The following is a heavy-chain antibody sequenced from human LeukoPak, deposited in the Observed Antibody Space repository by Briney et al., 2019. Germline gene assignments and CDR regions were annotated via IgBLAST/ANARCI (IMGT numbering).Heavy chain of an antibody. CDR2: IRYDGSNK. D-gene: IGHD3-3*01. CDR1: GFTFSSYG. CDR3: AKDETIFGVVIQWGTIDY. Sequence: QPGGSLRLSCAASGFTFSSYGMHWVRQAPGKGLEWVAFIRYDGSNKYYADSVKGRFTISRDNSKNTLYLQMNSLRAEDTAVYYCAKDETIFGVVIQWGTIDYWGQGTLVTVSS. V-gene: IGHV3-30*02. J-gene: IGHJ4*02.